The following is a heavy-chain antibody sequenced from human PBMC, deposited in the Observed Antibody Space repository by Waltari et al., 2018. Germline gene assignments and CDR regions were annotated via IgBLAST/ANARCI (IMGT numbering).Heavy chain of an antibody. Sequence: EVQLVESGGGLFQPGGSLRLSCAASGFTFSSYSMNWVRQAPGKGLEWVSYISSSSSTIYYADSVKGRFTISRDNSKNTLYRQMNSLRAEDTAVYYCARGVATISEPYLAYWGQGTLVTVSS. V-gene: IGHV3-48*01. CDR2: ISSSSSTI. CDR1: GFTFSSYS. J-gene: IGHJ4*02. CDR3: ARGVATISEPYLAY. D-gene: IGHD5-12*01.